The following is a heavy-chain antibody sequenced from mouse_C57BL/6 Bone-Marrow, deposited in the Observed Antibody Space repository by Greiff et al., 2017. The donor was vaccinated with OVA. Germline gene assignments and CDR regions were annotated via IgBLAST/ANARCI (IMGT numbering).Heavy chain of an antibody. CDR2: IYPGSGST. V-gene: IGHV1-55*01. CDR3: ASSWAGFAY. D-gene: IGHD1-1*01. CDR1: GYTFTSYW. Sequence: QVTLKESGAELVKPGASVKMSCKASGYTFTSYWITWVKQRPGQGLEWIGDIYPGSGSTNYNEKFKSKATLTVDTSSSTAYMQLSSLTAEDSAVYYCASSWAGFAYWGQGTLVTVSA. J-gene: IGHJ3*01.